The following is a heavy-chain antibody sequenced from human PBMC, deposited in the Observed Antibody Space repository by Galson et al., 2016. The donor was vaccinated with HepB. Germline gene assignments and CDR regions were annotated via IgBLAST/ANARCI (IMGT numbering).Heavy chain of an antibody. CDR1: GFIFSAYA. CDR3: AKLNRQRVGPVDY. Sequence: SLRLSCAASGFIFSAYAMSWVRQAPGKGLQWVSSISYSGTHTYYADSVKGRFTISRDNSKNTVYLQMSGLSAEDTAIYYCAKLNRQRVGPVDYWGQGTLVTVSS. V-gene: IGHV3-23*01. J-gene: IGHJ4*02. D-gene: IGHD6-25*01. CDR2: ISYSGTHT.